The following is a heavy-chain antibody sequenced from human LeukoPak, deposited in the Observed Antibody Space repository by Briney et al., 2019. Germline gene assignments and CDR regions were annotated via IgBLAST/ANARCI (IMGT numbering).Heavy chain of an antibody. CDR2: IKPDGSAE. J-gene: IGHJ4*02. CDR3: SGRSGFSSIY. D-gene: IGHD2-2*01. Sequence: GGSLRLSCEASGLSFDTYWMNWVRQFPGGGLEWVANIKPDGSAEYYLDSVKGRFSISRDNVKNLVYLQLNSLRTEDTAVYYCSGRSGFSSIYWGQGTLVTVSS. CDR1: GLSFDTYW. V-gene: IGHV3-7*01.